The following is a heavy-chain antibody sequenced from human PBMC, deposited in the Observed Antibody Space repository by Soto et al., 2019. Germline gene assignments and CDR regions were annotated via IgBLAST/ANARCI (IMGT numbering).Heavy chain of an antibody. Sequence: PSETLSLTCTVPGGSISSGGYYCSWIRQPPGKGLEWIGFIHYSGSTYYNPSLKSRVTMSVDTSKNQFSLKLTSVNAADTAVYYCTRGGDAYKNGHWGQGTLVTVSS. CDR2: IHYSGST. J-gene: IGHJ4*02. V-gene: IGHV4-61*08. CDR3: TRGGDAYKNGH. D-gene: IGHD2-21*01. CDR1: GGSISSGGYY.